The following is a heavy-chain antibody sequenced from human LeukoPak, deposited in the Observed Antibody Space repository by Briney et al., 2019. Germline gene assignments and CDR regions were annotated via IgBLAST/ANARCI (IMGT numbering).Heavy chain of an antibody. CDR2: IKQDGSEK. D-gene: IGHD2-2*01. CDR1: GFTLSSHW. J-gene: IGHJ6*02. CDR3: ARGPSGYCSSTTCHMDV. V-gene: IGHV3-7*04. Sequence: GGSLRLSCAASGFTLSSHWMSWVRQAPGKGLEWVANIKQDGSEKYYVDSVKGRFTISRDNAKNSLYLQMNSLRAEDTAVYYCARGPSGYCSSTTCHMDVWGQGTTVTVSS.